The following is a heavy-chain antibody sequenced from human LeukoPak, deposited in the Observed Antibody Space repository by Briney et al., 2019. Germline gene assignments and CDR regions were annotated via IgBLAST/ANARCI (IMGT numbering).Heavy chain of an antibody. CDR3: ARDGGYSNPYYYYYYYMDV. J-gene: IGHJ6*03. V-gene: IGHV4-39*07. CDR2: ISSYSGST. CDR1: GGSISSSSYS. D-gene: IGHD4-11*01. Sequence: SETLSLTCTVSGGSISSSSYSWGWIRQPPGKGLEWIGSISSYSGSTYYNPSLKSRVTISVDTSKNQFSLKLSSVTAADTAVYYCARDGGYSNPYYYYYYYMDVWGKGTTVTVSS.